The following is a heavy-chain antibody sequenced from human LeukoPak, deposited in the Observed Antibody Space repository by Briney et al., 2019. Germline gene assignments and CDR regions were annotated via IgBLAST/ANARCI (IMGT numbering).Heavy chain of an antibody. V-gene: IGHV3-30*02. CDR1: GFTFSNYG. J-gene: IGHJ3*02. CDR3: ARGGFMGVVTAFAAFDI. CDR2: IRYDGSNK. Sequence: GGSLRLSCAASGFTFSNYGMHWVRQAPGKGLEWGAFIRYDGSNKYYADSVKGRFTISRDNAKNTLYLKMNSLRAEDTAVYYCARGGFMGVVTAFAAFDIWGQGTMVTVSS. D-gene: IGHD2-21*02.